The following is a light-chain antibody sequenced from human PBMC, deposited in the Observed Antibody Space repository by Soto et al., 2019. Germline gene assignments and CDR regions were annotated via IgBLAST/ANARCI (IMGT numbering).Light chain of an antibody. Sequence: DIVLTQSPVSKSRSPGYIPTLSCXXRQRVRSNLARYPQKPCQAPRLLIYDASTRATGIPARFSGSGSGTEFILTISSLQSEDFGVYYCQQYNNWPPITFGQGTRLEI. CDR1: QRVRSN. V-gene: IGKV3D-15*01. J-gene: IGKJ5*01. CDR2: DAS. CDR3: QQYNNWPPIT.